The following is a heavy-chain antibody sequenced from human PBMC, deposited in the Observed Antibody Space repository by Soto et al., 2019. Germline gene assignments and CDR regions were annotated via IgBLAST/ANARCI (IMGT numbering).Heavy chain of an antibody. V-gene: IGHV3-9*01. D-gene: IGHD3-10*01. CDR1: GLSFHAAG. J-gene: IGHJ6*02. Sequence: EVQLVESGGDLVQPGRSLRLSCAVSGLSFHAAGMHWVRQAPGKGLEWVSGIIWNTGRVGYADSVKGRFTISRDKTKNSLYLQMNSLRVEDTALYFCPEDITPGGADVWGQGTTVTVSS. CDR3: PEDITPGGADV. CDR2: IIWNTGRV.